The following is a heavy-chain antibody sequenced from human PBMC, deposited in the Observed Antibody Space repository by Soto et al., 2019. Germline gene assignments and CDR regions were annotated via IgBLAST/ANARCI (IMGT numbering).Heavy chain of an antibody. Sequence: EVQLVESGGGLLKPGGSLRLSCAGSGFTFSNVWMNWVRHAPGKGLEWVGRIKSETDGGTIDYAAPVKGRFTISRDDSNNTLYLQMNSLKTEDTATYYCTPLALKYNSDWYPLSDWGQGTRVTVSS. J-gene: IGHJ4*02. D-gene: IGHD6-19*01. CDR1: GFTFSNVW. CDR3: TPLALKYNSDWYPLSD. V-gene: IGHV3-15*07. CDR2: IKSETDGGTI.